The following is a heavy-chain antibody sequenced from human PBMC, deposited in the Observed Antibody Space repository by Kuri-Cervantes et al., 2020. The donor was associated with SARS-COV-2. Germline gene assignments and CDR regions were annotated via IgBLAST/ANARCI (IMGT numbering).Heavy chain of an antibody. D-gene: IGHD3-3*01. CDR1: GYTLTELS. CDR2: MNPNSGNT. Sequence: ASVKVSCKVSGYTLTELSMHWVRQAPGKGLEWMGWMNPNSGNTGYAQKFQGRVTITRNTSISTAYMELSSLRSEDTAVYYCSRAHAYDFWSGYSHWYFDLWGRGTLVTVSS. CDR3: SRAHAYDFWSGYSHWYFDL. J-gene: IGHJ2*01. V-gene: IGHV1-8*03.